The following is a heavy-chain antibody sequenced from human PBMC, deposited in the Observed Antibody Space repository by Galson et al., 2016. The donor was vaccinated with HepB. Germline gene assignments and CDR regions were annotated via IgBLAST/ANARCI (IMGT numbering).Heavy chain of an antibody. D-gene: IGHD6-19*01. CDR3: AREGVGIAVAATAFDY. CDR1: GFTLSNYD. V-gene: IGHV3-13*01. Sequence: SLRLSCAASGFTLSNYDMHWVRQATGKGLEWVAAIGTAGDTYYLDSVEGRFTISRENAKNSLYIEMNSLRAGDTAVYYCAREGVGIAVAATAFDYWGQGTLVTVSS. J-gene: IGHJ4*02. CDR2: IGTAGDT.